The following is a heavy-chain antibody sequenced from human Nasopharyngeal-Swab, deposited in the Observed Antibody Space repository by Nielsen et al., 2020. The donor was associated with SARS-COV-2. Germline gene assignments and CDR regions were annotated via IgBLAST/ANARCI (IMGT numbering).Heavy chain of an antibody. CDR3: TTVAGSYGRFDY. CDR2: FDPEDGET. Sequence: ASVPVSRMVSRYTLPELSMHWVRQAPGKGLEWVGGFDPEDGETIYAQKFQGRVTMTEDTSTDTAYMELSSLTSEDTAVYYCTTVAGSYGRFDYWGQGTLVTVSS. CDR1: RYTLPELS. V-gene: IGHV1-24*01. D-gene: IGHD1-26*01. J-gene: IGHJ4*02.